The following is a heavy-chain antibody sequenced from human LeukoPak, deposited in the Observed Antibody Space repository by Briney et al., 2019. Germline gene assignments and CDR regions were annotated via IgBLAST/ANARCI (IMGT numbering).Heavy chain of an antibody. D-gene: IGHD1-1*01. Sequence: GGSLRLSCAASGFTFSDYYMSWIRQAPGKGLEWVSYISGSGSSIYYADSVRGRFTISRDNAKNSLYLQMNSLRAEDAAVYFCARVKATRPHYFDCWGQGTLVTVSS. J-gene: IGHJ4*02. CDR3: ARVKATRPHYFDC. V-gene: IGHV3-11*01. CDR2: ISGSGSSI. CDR1: GFTFSDYY.